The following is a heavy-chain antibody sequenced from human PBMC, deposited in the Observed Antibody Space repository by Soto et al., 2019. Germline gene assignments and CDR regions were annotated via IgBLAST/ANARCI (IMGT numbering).Heavy chain of an antibody. V-gene: IGHV4-31*03. J-gene: IGHJ4*02. CDR3: ARVLLQRDTAMGHFDY. Sequence: SLTCTVSGGSISSGGYYWSWIRQHPGKGLEWIGYIYYSGSTYYNPSLKSRVTISVDTSKNQFSLKLSSVTAADTAAYYCARVLLQRDTAMGHFDYWGQGTLVTVSS. CDR1: GGSISSGGYY. CDR2: IYYSGST. D-gene: IGHD5-18*01.